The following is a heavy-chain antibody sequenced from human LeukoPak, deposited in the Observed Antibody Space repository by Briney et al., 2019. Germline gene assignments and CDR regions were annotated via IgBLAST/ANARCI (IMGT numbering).Heavy chain of an antibody. J-gene: IGHJ3*02. CDR3: EKKRGVSSWELIQRPVVFDI. Sequence: GASLRLSCAASGFTFSSYAMSWVRQAPGKGLEWGSAISGRGGSTYYADSVKGRFTISRDNAKNSLDLQMNSLRAGNRALFHCEKKRGVSSWELIQRPVVFDIWGQGKMPTLSS. D-gene: IGHD3-10*01. CDR1: GFTFSSYA. V-gene: IGHV3-23*01. CDR2: ISGRGGST.